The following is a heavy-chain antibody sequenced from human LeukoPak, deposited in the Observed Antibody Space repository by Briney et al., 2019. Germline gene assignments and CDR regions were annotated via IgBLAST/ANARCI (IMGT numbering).Heavy chain of an antibody. CDR1: GVTFSSYS. CDR3: ARDADSSGYFDY. J-gene: IGHJ4*02. D-gene: IGHD3-10*01. Sequence: PGGSLRLSCAASGVTFSSYSMNWVRQAPGKGLEWVSSISSSSTYIYYADSVKGRFTISRDNAKNSLYLQMNSLRAEDTAVYYCARDADSSGYFDYWGQGTLVTVSS. CDR2: ISSSSTYI. V-gene: IGHV3-21*01.